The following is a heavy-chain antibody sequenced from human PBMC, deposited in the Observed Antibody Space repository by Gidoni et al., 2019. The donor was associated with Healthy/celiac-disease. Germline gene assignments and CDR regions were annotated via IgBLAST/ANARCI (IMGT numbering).Heavy chain of an antibody. CDR1: GFTFSSYS. J-gene: IGHJ4*02. Sequence: EVQLVESGGGTVKPGGSLRLSCAASGFTFSSYSMNWVRQSPGKGLEWVSSISSSSSYIYYADSVKGRFTISRDNAKNSLYLQMNSLRAEDTAVYYCARGIAVAGTDYWGQGTLVTVSS. CDR2: ISSSSSYI. V-gene: IGHV3-21*01. CDR3: ARGIAVAGTDY. D-gene: IGHD6-19*01.